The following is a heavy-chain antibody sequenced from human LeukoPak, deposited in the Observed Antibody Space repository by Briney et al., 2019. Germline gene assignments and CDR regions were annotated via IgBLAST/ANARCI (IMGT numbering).Heavy chain of an antibody. V-gene: IGHV4-34*01. CDR3: ARDPMTTVTTSNY. CDR1: GGSFSGYY. J-gene: IGHJ4*02. CDR2: INHSGST. D-gene: IGHD4-17*01. Sequence: SETLSLTCAVYGGSFSGYYWSWIRQPPGKGLEWIGEINHSGSTNYNPSPKSRVTISVDTSKNQFSLKLSSVTAADTAVYYCARDPMTTVTTSNYWGQGTLVTVSS.